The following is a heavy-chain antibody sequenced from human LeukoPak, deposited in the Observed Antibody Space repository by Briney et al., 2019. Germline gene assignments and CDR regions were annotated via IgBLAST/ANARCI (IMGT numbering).Heavy chain of an antibody. V-gene: IGHV4-59*01. CDR1: GGSISSYY. D-gene: IGHD3-10*01. Sequence: SETLSLTCTVSGGSISSYYWSWIRQPPGKGLEWIGYIYYSGSTNYNPSLKSRVTISVDTSKNQFSLKPSSVTAADTAVYYCARDRAFYGSGSSRMDVWGQGTTVTVSS. CDR3: ARDRAFYGSGSSRMDV. CDR2: IYYSGST. J-gene: IGHJ6*02.